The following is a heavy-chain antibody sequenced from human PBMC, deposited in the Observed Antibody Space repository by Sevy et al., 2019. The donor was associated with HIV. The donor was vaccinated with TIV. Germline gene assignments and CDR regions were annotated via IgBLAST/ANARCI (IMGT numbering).Heavy chain of an antibody. Sequence: GGSLRLSCAASGFTFSDYYMSWIRQAPGKGLEWVSYISSSGSTIYYADSVKGRFTISRDNAKNSLYLQMNSLRAEDTAGYYCAIPIYKMHLEWLLSPGGMDVWCQGTTVTVSS. V-gene: IGHV3-11*01. CDR3: AIPIYKMHLEWLLSPGGMDV. CDR1: GFTFSDYY. J-gene: IGHJ6*02. CDR2: ISSSGSTI. D-gene: IGHD3-3*01.